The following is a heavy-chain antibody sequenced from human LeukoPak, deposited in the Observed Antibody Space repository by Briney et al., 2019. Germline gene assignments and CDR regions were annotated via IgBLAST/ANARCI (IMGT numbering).Heavy chain of an antibody. Sequence: PGGSLRLSCAASGFTFSSYSMNWVRQAPGKGLEWASSISSSSSYIYYADSVKGRFTVSRDNSKNTLYLQMNSLRAEDTAVYYCAKDKGVGRYYYYYMDVWGKGTTVTISS. CDR3: AKDKGVGRYYYYYMDV. J-gene: IGHJ6*03. CDR1: GFTFSSYS. CDR2: ISSSSSYI. V-gene: IGHV3-21*01.